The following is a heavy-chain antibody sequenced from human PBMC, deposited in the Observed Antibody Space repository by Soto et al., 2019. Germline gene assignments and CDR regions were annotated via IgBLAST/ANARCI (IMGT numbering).Heavy chain of an antibody. V-gene: IGHV3-30-3*01. D-gene: IGHD6-13*01. J-gene: IGHJ4*02. Sequence: QVQLVESGGGVVQPGRSLRLSCAASGFTFSSYAMHWVRQAPGKGLEWVAVISYDGSNKYYADSVKGRFTISRDNSKNPLYLQMNSLRAEDTAVYYCARGYSSSWYGEEYYFDYWGQGTLVTVSS. CDR3: ARGYSSSWYGEEYYFDY. CDR2: ISYDGSNK. CDR1: GFTFSSYA.